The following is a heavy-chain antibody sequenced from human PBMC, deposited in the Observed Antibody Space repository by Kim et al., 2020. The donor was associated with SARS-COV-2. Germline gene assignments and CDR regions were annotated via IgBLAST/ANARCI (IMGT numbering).Heavy chain of an antibody. J-gene: IGHJ5*02. Sequence: KFQGRVTITADESTSTAYMELSSLRSEDTAVYYCARDRGGVAVADNWFDPWGQGTLVTVSS. CDR3: ARDRGGVAVADNWFDP. D-gene: IGHD6-19*01. V-gene: IGHV1-69*01.